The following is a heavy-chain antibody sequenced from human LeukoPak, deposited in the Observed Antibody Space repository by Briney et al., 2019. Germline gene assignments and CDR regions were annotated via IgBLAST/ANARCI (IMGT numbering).Heavy chain of an antibody. Sequence: ASVKVSCKASGYTFINYVVSWVRQAPGQRPEWMGWINTYNGNTNSAQRLQDRVTMTTDTSTSTAYMELRSLRSDDTAVYYCARTHPGYYDSSGYYVPGAFDIWGQGTKVTVSS. V-gene: IGHV1-18*01. CDR2: INTYNGNT. CDR1: GYTFINYV. D-gene: IGHD3-22*01. J-gene: IGHJ3*02. CDR3: ARTHPGYYDSSGYYVPGAFDI.